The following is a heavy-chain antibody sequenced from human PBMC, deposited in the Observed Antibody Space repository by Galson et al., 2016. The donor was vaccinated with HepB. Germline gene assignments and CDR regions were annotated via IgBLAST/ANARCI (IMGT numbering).Heavy chain of an antibody. CDR2: IYSGGST. Sequence: SLRLSCAASGFTLTDYYMTWVRQSPGKGLECVSVIYSGGSTYYADSVTGRFTISRHNSKNTLYLQMNSLRGEDTAVYYCARYTAAAGPSDWGQGTLVTVSS. CDR3: ARYTAAAGPSD. V-gene: IGHV3-53*04. J-gene: IGHJ4*02. CDR1: GFTLTDYY. D-gene: IGHD6-13*01.